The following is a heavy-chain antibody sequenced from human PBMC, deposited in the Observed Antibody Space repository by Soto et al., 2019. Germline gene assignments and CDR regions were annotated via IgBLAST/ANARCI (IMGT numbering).Heavy chain of an antibody. J-gene: IGHJ4*02. CDR1: GFTFSNYA. CDR2: ISSAVNT. D-gene: IGHD6-6*01. V-gene: IGHV3-23*01. CDR3: AKQVRDGTSSPYYFDY. Sequence: EVQLLQSGGGLVQPGGSLRLSCAGSGFTFSNYAMSWVRQAPGKGLEWVSAISSAVNTYYADSVKGRFTISRDNSKNTLSLQMNSLSAEDTAVYYCAKQVRDGTSSPYYFDYWGQGTLVTVSS.